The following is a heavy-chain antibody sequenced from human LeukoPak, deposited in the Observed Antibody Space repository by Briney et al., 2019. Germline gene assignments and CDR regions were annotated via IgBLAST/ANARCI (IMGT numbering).Heavy chain of an antibody. Sequence: SETLSLTCTVSGGSISSGGYYWSWIRQPPGKGLEWIGYIYHSGSTYYNPSLKSRVTISVDRSKNQFSLKLSSVTAADTAVYYCARDRTIEYSSSDYFDYWGQGTLVTVSS. CDR3: ARDRTIEYSSSDYFDY. CDR2: IYHSGST. J-gene: IGHJ4*02. CDR1: GGSISSGGYY. V-gene: IGHV4-30-2*01. D-gene: IGHD6-6*01.